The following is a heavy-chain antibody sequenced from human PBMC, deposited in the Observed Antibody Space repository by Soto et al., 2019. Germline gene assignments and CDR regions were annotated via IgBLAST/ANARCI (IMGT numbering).Heavy chain of an antibody. Sequence: EVQLVESGGGLVQPGGSLRLSCAASGFTFSSYWMNWVRQAPGKGLEWVANIKQDGSEKYYVDSVKGRFTISRDNAKNSLYLQMNSLRAEDTAVFYCAREGSGQVFATDPFDYWGQGTLVTVSS. CDR2: IKQDGSEK. J-gene: IGHJ4*02. D-gene: IGHD2-15*01. V-gene: IGHV3-7*01. CDR3: AREGSGQVFATDPFDY. CDR1: GFTFSSYW.